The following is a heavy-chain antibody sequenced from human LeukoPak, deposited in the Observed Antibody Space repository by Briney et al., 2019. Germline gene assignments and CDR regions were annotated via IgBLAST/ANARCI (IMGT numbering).Heavy chain of an antibody. CDR3: AREDTGRLDY. CDR2: IWYDGSKK. Sequence: GGSLRLSCAASGFIFSTYAMHWVRQAPGKGLEWVAVIWYDGSKKYYADSVKGRFTISRDNSKNTLYLQMDSLRAEDTAVYYCAREDTGRLDYWGQGTLVTVSS. CDR1: GFIFSTYA. J-gene: IGHJ4*02. D-gene: IGHD4-17*01. V-gene: IGHV3-33*01.